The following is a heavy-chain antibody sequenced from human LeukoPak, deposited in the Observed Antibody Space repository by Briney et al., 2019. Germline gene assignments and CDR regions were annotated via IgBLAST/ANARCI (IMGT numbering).Heavy chain of an antibody. J-gene: IGHJ6*03. D-gene: IGHD3-9*01. Sequence: SVKVSCKASGGTFSSYTISWVRQAPGQGLEWMGGIIPIFGTANYAQKFQGRVTITADESTSTAYMELSSLRSEDTAVYYCASAPSRYYDILTGWYYYYYMDVWGKGTTVTVSS. V-gene: IGHV1-69*13. CDR3: ASAPSRYYDILTGWYYYYYMDV. CDR1: GGTFSSYT. CDR2: IIPIFGTA.